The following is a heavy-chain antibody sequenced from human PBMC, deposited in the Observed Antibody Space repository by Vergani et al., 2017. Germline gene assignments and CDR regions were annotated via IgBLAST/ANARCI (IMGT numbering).Heavy chain of an antibody. D-gene: IGHD3-16*02. CDR1: GGSISSGDYY. V-gene: IGHV4-30-4*01. CDR2: IYYSGST. CDR3: ARDAPKGNYRWNYFDY. J-gene: IGHJ4*02. Sequence: QVQLQESGPGLVKPSQTLSLTCTVSGGSISSGDYYWSWIRQPPGKGLEWIGYIYYSGSTYYNPSLKSRVTISVDTSKNQFSLKLSSVTAADTAVYYCARDAPKGNYRWNYFDYWGQGTLVTVSS.